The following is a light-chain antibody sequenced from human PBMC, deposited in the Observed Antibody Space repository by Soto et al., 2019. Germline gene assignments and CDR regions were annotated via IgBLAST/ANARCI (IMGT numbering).Light chain of an antibody. Sequence: EIFLTQSRGTPSLSLEGSATLSCRASQSVSSNFVAWYQEKPGQAPRLLIYGASSRATGIPDRFSGSGSGTDFTLTISRLEPEDFAVYYCRQYGRSLGFAFGGGTKVDIK. V-gene: IGKV3-20*01. CDR3: RQYGRSLGFA. CDR1: QSVSSNF. CDR2: GAS. J-gene: IGKJ4*01.